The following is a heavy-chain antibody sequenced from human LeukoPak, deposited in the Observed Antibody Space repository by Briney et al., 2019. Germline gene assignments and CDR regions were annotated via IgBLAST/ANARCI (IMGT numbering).Heavy chain of an antibody. Sequence: SETLSLTCTVSGGSISSYYWSWIRQPAGKGLEWIGRIYTSGSTNYNPSLKSRVTMSVDTSKNQSSLKLSSVTAADTAVYYCARGHSGSRYYYYGMDVWGQGTTVTVSS. V-gene: IGHV4-4*07. J-gene: IGHJ6*02. D-gene: IGHD1-26*01. CDR2: IYTSGST. CDR3: ARGHSGSRYYYYGMDV. CDR1: GGSISSYY.